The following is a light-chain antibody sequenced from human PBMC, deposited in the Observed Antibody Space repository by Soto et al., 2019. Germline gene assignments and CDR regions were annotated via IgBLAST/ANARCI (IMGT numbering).Light chain of an antibody. CDR3: SSYTSSSTYV. CDR2: DVT. CDR1: SSDVGGYDY. V-gene: IGLV2-14*01. Sequence: QSVLTQPGSVSGSPGQSVTISCTGTSSDVGGYDYVSWYQHHPGKAPKLVIYDVTYRPSGVSDRFSGSKSANTASLTISGLQAEDEADYYCSSYTSSSTYVFGTGTKVTVL. J-gene: IGLJ1*01.